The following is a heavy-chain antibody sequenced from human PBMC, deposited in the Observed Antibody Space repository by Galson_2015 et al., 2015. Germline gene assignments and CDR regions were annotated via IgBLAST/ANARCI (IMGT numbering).Heavy chain of an antibody. J-gene: IGHJ4*02. CDR1: GYTFTSYA. CDR2: INAGNGNT. D-gene: IGHD3-10*01. CDR3: ARAVLWFGEITTHDY. Sequence: SVKVSCKASGYTFTSYAMHWVRQAPGQRLEWMGWINAGNGNTKYSQKFQGRVTITRDTSASTAYMELSSLRSEDTAVYYCARAVLWFGEITTHDYWGQGTLVTVSS. V-gene: IGHV1-3*01.